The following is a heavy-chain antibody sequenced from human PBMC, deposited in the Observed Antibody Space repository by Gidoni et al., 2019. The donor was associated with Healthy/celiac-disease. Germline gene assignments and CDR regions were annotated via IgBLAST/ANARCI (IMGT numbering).Heavy chain of an antibody. CDR3: ARGLRFWSGYYYGY. J-gene: IGHJ4*02. CDR2: INHSGST. V-gene: IGHV4-34*01. CDR1: GGSFSGYY. Sequence: QVQLQQWGAGLLKPSETLSLTCAVSGGSFSGYYWSWIRQPPGKGLEWIGEINHSGSTNYNPSLKSRVTISVDTSKNQFSLKLSSVTAADTAVYYCARGLRFWSGYYYGYWGQGTLVTVSS. D-gene: IGHD3-3*01.